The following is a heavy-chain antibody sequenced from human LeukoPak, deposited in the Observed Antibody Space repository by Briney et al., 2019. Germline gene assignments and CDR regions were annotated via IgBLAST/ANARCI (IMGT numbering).Heavy chain of an antibody. CDR1: GFTFSSYA. D-gene: IGHD3-10*01. V-gene: IGHV3-23*01. Sequence: GGSLRLSCAASGFTFSSYAMIWVRQAPGKGLEWVSSISDSGGNSFYIDSVKGRFTISRDNSKNTLYLQMNSLRAEDTAVYYCARDDTVRGVTLFDYWGQGTLVTVSS. CDR2: ISDSGGNS. CDR3: ARDDTVRGVTLFDY. J-gene: IGHJ4*02.